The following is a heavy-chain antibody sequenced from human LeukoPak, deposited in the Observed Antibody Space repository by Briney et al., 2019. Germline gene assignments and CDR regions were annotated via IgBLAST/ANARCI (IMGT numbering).Heavy chain of an antibody. CDR2: IYYSGST. J-gene: IGHJ5*02. CDR3: ARERSTVNWFDP. Sequence: PSETLSLTCTVSGGSISSHYWSWIRQPPGQGLEWIGYIYYSGSTNYNPSLKSRVTISVDTSKNQFSLKLSSVTAADTAVYYCARERSTVNWFDPWGQGTLVTVSS. D-gene: IGHD4-17*01. CDR1: GGSISSHY. V-gene: IGHV4-59*11.